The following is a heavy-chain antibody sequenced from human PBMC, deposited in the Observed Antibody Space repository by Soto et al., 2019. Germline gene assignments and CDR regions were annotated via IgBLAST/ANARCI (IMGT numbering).Heavy chain of an antibody. CDR3: ARVVYMVGTTVNWFDP. CDR2: IYSGGST. Sequence: GGSLRLSCAASGFTVSSNYMSWVRQAPGKGLEWVSVIYSGGSTYYADSVKGRFTISRHNSKNTLYLQMNSLRAEDTAVYYCARVVYMVGTTVNWFDPWGQGTLVTVSS. V-gene: IGHV3-53*04. J-gene: IGHJ5*02. D-gene: IGHD4-4*01. CDR1: GFTVSSNY.